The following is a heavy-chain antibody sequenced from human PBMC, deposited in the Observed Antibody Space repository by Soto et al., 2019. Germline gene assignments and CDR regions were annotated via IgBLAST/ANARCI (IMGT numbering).Heavy chain of an antibody. D-gene: IGHD6-19*01. CDR3: PTDLAVGSSYYYYGMDV. CDR1: GYTLTELS. V-gene: IGHV1-24*01. Sequence: ASVKVSGKVSGYTLTELSMHWVRQAPGKGLEWMGGFDPEDGETIYAQKFQGRVTMTEDTSTDTAYMELSSLRSHDTAVYYCPTDLAVGSSYYYYGMDVWGQGTTVTVSS. CDR2: FDPEDGET. J-gene: IGHJ6*02.